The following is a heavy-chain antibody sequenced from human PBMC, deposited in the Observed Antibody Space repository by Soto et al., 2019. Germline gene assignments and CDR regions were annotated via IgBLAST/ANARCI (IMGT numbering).Heavy chain of an antibody. CDR1: GFTFSIYW. V-gene: IGHV3-7*03. CDR2: IKQDGSEK. Sequence: GGSLRLSCAASGFTFSIYWMSWVRDAPGKGLEWVANIKQDGSEKYYVDSVKGRFTISRDNAKNSLYLQMNSLRAEDTAVYYCARSGGLERRNYYYYYGMDVWGQGTTVTVSS. D-gene: IGHD1-1*01. CDR3: ARSGGLERRNYYYYYGMDV. J-gene: IGHJ6*02.